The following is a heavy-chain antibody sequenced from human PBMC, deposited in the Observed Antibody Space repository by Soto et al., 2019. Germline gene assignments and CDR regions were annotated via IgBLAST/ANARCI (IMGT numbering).Heavy chain of an antibody. CDR3: AGIIKNGSGRFSRYYGMDV. CDR1: GYTFTSYG. CDR2: ISAYNGNT. J-gene: IGHJ6*02. V-gene: IGHV1-18*01. Sequence: QVQLVQSGAEVKKPGASVKVSCKASGYTFTSYGISWVRQAPGQGLEWMGWISAYNGNTNYAQKLQGRVTMTTDTSTSKAYMELRSMRSEDTAVYYCAGIIKNGSGRFSRYYGMDVWGQGTTVTVSS. D-gene: IGHD3-10*01.